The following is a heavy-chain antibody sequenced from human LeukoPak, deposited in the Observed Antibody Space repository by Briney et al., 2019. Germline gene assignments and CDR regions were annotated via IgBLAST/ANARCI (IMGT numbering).Heavy chain of an antibody. J-gene: IGHJ5*02. V-gene: IGHV4-39*07. CDR3: AARVRGFWSGYYNFWFDP. CDR1: GDSISSSSYY. Sequence: SETLSLTCTVSGDSISSSSYYWGWIRQPPGKGLEWIGTIFYSGSTYYKPSLKSRVTISVDTSKNQFSLKLSSVTAADTAVYYCAARVRGFWSGYYNFWFDPWGQGALVTVSS. D-gene: IGHD3-3*01. CDR2: IFYSGST.